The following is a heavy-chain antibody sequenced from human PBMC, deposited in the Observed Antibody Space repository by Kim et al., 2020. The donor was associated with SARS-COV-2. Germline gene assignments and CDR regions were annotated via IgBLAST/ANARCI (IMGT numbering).Heavy chain of an antibody. D-gene: IGHD3-10*01. CDR1: GGSFSGYY. Sequence: SETLSLTCAVYGGSFSGYYWSWIRQPPGKGLEWIGEINHSGSTNYNPSLKSRVTISVDTSKNQFSLKLSSVTAADTAVYYCARPRAPNYYGSGRPYGGYFDYWGQGTLVTVSS. J-gene: IGHJ4*02. V-gene: IGHV4-34*01. CDR3: ARPRAPNYYGSGRPYGGYFDY. CDR2: INHSGST.